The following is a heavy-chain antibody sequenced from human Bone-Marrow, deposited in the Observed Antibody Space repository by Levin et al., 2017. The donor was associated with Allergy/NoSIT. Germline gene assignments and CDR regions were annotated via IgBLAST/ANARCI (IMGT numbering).Heavy chain of an antibody. CDR1: GFSFPRYG. CDR2: ISNSGDKT. Sequence: GGSLRLSCAASGFSFPRYGMSWVRQAPGKGLEWVSAISNSGDKTYYADSVRGRVTISRDNSKNTLYLQINSLRVGDTAVYYCGRTIWVDSWGQGTLVTVSS. CDR3: GRTIWVDS. J-gene: IGHJ4*02. V-gene: IGHV3-23*01. D-gene: IGHD1/OR15-1a*01.